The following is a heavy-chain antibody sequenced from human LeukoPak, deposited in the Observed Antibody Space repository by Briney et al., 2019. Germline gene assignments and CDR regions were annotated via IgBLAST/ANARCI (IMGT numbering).Heavy chain of an antibody. J-gene: IGHJ6*02. CDR3: ARDLSSSWYDMVGSGMDV. Sequence: ASVKVSCKASGYTFTGYYMHWVRQAPGQGLEWMGWINPNSGGTNYAQKFQGRVTVTRDTSISTAYMELSRLRADDTAVYYCARDLSSSWYDMVGSGMDVWGQGTTVTVSS. V-gene: IGHV1-2*02. CDR2: INPNSGGT. D-gene: IGHD6-13*01. CDR1: GYTFTGYY.